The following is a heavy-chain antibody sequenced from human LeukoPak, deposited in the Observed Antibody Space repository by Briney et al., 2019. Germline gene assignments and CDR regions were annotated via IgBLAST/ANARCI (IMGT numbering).Heavy chain of an antibody. J-gene: IGHJ4*02. V-gene: IGHV4-39*01. D-gene: IGHD1-26*01. CDR1: GGFISSSRYY. CDR3: ARYRVGSFDY. Sequence: SETLSLTCTVSGGFISSSRYYWGRIRQPPGKGLEWIGSIYYSRSTYYNPSLKSRVTISVDTSKNQFSLKLISVTAGDTAVYWCARYRVGSFDYWGQGTLVTVSS. CDR2: IYYSRST.